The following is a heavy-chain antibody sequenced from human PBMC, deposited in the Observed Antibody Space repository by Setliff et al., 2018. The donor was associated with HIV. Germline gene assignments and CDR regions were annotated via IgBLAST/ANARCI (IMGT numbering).Heavy chain of an antibody. J-gene: IGHJ4*01. CDR3: AKVSGYNIWSGSYYFDS. CDR1: GFTFRTYA. D-gene: IGHD3-3*01. CDR2: ISGGDTT. Sequence: PGGSLRLSCAASGFTFRTYAMSWVRRAPGKGLEWVASISGGDTTHYADSAKGRFTIARDNSKNTVLLEMRSLRVDDTAVYFCAKVSGYNIWSGSYYFDSWGHGILVTVSS. V-gene: IGHV3-23*01.